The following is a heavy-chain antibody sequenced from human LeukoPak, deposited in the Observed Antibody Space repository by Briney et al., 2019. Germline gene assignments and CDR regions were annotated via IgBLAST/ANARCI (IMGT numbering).Heavy chain of an antibody. CDR2: IYYSGST. CDR1: GGSISSGDYY. J-gene: IGHJ6*03. Sequence: SETLSLTCTVSGGSISSGDYYWSWIRQPPGKGLEWIGYIYYSGSTYYNPSLKSRVTISVDTSKNQSSLKLSSVTAADTAVYYCARAIFGVVRYYYYMDVWGKGTTVTVSS. CDR3: ARAIFGVVRYYYYMDV. D-gene: IGHD3-3*01. V-gene: IGHV4-30-4*08.